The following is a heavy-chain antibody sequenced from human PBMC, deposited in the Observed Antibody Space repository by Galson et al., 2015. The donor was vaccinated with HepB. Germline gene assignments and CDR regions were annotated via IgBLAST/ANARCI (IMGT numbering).Heavy chain of an antibody. J-gene: IGHJ4*02. Sequence: SLRLSCAASGFTFSSYSMNWVRQAPGKGLEWVSSISSSSSYIYYADSVKGRFTISRDNAKNSLYLQMNSLRAEDTAVYYCARAVYSSSWYHGYWGQGTLVTVSS. V-gene: IGHV3-21*01. CDR2: ISSSSSYI. CDR1: GFTFSSYS. D-gene: IGHD6-13*01. CDR3: ARAVYSSSWYHGY.